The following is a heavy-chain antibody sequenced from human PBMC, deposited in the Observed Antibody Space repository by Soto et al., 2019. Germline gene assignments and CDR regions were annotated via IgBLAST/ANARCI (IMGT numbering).Heavy chain of an antibody. D-gene: IGHD1-1*01. Sequence: PGGSLRLSCAASGFTFSSYSMNWVRQAPGKGLEWVSSISSSSYIYYADSVKGRFTISRDNAKNSLYLQMNSLRAEDTAVYYCARTWNGDAFDIWGQGTMVTVSS. V-gene: IGHV3-21*01. CDR3: ARTWNGDAFDI. J-gene: IGHJ3*02. CDR1: GFTFSSYS. CDR2: ISSSSYI.